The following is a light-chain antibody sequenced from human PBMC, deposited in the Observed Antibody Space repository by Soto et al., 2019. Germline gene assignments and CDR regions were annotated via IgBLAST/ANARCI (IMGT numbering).Light chain of an antibody. J-gene: IGKJ3*01. V-gene: IGKV3-20*01. CDR1: QSVGSSY. CDR3: LQYGTSPFT. CDR2: VAS. Sequence: EIVLTQSPGTLSLSPGERATLSCRASQSVGSSYLAWYQQKPGQAPRLLIYVASSRATGIPDRFSGGGSGTDFTLAIRRLVPEDFAVYYCLQYGTSPFTFGPGTTVDLK.